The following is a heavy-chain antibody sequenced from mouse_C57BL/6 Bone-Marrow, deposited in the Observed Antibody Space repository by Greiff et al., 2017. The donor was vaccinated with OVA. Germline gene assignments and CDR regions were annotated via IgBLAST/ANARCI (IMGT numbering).Heavy chain of an antibody. D-gene: IGHD2-2*01. V-gene: IGHV1-76*01. CDR3: ASGLRDFDY. CDR1: GYTFTSYW. J-gene: IGHJ2*01. CDR2: IYPGSGNT. Sequence: QVQLQQPGAELVMPGASVKLSCKASGYTFTSYWMHWVKQRPGQGLEWIARIYPGSGNTYYNEKFKGKATLTAEKSSSTAYMQLSSLTSEDSAVYFCASGLRDFDYWGQGTTLTVSS.